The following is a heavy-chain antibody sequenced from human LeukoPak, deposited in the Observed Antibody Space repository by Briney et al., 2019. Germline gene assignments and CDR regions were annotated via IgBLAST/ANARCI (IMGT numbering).Heavy chain of an antibody. CDR1: GGTFSSYA. Sequence: SVKVSCKASGGTFSSYAISWVRQAPGQGLEWMGRIIPILGIANYAQKFQGRVTITADESTSTAYMELSSLRSEDTAVYYCARREDYTIFGLDAWGQGTTVTVSS. J-gene: IGHJ6*02. CDR2: IIPILGIA. V-gene: IGHV1-69*04. CDR3: ARREDYTIFGLDA. D-gene: IGHD3-3*01.